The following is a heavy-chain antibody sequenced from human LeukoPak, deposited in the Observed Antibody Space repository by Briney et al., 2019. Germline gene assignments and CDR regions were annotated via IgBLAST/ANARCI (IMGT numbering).Heavy chain of an antibody. J-gene: IGHJ6*03. V-gene: IGHV3-23*01. CDR3: ARLQRPDTYYDFWSGYHLYYYYMDV. Sequence: PGGSLRLSCAASGFTFSSYGMSWVRQAPGKGLEWVSAISGSGGSTYYADSVKGRFTISRDNSKNTLYLQMNSLRAEDTAVYYCARLQRPDTYYDFWSGYHLYYYYMDVWGKGTTVTVSS. CDR2: ISGSGGST. CDR1: GFTFSSYG. D-gene: IGHD3-3*01.